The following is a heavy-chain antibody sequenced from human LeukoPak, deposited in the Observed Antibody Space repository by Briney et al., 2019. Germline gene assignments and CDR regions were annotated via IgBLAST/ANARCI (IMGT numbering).Heavy chain of an antibody. J-gene: IGHJ6*03. D-gene: IGHD1-7*01. CDR2: IYHSGST. CDR3: ARGTPVRNYRYYYYYYMDV. Sequence: PSETLSLTCTVSGYSISSGYYWGWIRQPPGKGLEWIGSIYHSGSTNYNPSLKSRVTISVDTSKNQFSLKLSSVTAADTAVYYCARGTPVRNYRYYYYYYMDVWGKGTTVTVSS. CDR1: GYSISSGYY. V-gene: IGHV4-38-2*02.